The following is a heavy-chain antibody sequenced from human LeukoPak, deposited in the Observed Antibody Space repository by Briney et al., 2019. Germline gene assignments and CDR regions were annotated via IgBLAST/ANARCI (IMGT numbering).Heavy chain of an antibody. V-gene: IGHV3-23*01. CDR3: AKVSITMIVVVADAFDI. CDR1: GFTFSSYA. D-gene: IGHD3-22*01. CDR2: ISGSGGST. Sequence: GGSLRLSCAASGFTFSSYAMSWVRQAPGKGLEWVSAISGSGGSTYYADSVKGRFTISRDNSKNTLYLQMNSLRAEDTAVYYCAKVSITMIVVVADAFDIWGQGTMVTVSS. J-gene: IGHJ3*02.